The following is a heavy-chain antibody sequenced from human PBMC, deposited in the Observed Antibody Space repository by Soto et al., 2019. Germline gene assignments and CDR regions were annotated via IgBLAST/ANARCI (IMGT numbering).Heavy chain of an antibody. Sequence: LACVVCGESVYDYALHWVRQAPGKGLEWVSGISWSGSVLGYVGPVKGRFTISRDNDKKSLYLQMNSLRVEDTAFYYCARELSMRRAFSGWFDPLRQRTPVTVSS. J-gene: IGHJ5*02. CDR1: GESVYDYA. V-gene: IGHV3-9*01. D-gene: IGHD3-10*01. CDR3: ARELSMRRAFSGWFDP. CDR2: ISWSGSVL.